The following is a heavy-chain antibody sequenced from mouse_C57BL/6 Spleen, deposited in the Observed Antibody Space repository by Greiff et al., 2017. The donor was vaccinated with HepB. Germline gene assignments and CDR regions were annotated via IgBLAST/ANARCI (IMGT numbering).Heavy chain of an antibody. CDR1: GFTFSDYG. D-gene: IGHD1-1*01. V-gene: IGHV5-17*01. J-gene: IGHJ4*01. CDR2: ISSGSSTI. CDR3: ARNYGSSYRVGHAVDY. Sequence: DVMLVESGGGLVKPGGSLKLSCAASGFTFSDYGMHWVRQAPEKGLEWVAYISSGSSTIYYADTVKGRFTISRDNAKNTLFLQMTSLRSEDTAMYYCARNYGSSYRVGHAVDYLSQGASVTVSS.